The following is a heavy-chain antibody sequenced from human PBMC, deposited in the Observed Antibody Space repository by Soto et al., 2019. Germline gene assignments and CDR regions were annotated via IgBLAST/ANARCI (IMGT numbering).Heavy chain of an antibody. J-gene: IGHJ4*02. CDR2: IYHSGST. CDR1: GGSISSSNW. V-gene: IGHV4-4*02. D-gene: IGHD4-17*01. CDR3: ASGEEYDYGDDSFGY. Sequence: QVQLQESGPGLVKPSGTLSLTCAVSGGSISSSNWWSWVHQPPGKGLEWIGEIYHSGSTNYNPSPKXRXPXXVDKSKTQFSRKLSSVPAADTAVYYCASGEEYDYGDDSFGYWGQGTLVTVSS.